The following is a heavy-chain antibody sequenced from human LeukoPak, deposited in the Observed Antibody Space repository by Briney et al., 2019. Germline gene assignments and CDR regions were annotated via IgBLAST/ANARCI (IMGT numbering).Heavy chain of an antibody. CDR3: ARDGSGRPTEGFDY. CDR1: GGSISSSSYY. D-gene: IGHD3-10*01. CDR2: IYYSGST. V-gene: IGHV4-39*07. J-gene: IGHJ4*02. Sequence: PSETLSLTCTVSGGSISSSSYYWGWIRQPPGKGLEWIGSIYYSGSTNYNPSLKSRVTISVDTSKNQFSLKLSSVTAADTAVYYCARDGSGRPTEGFDYWGQGTLVTVSS.